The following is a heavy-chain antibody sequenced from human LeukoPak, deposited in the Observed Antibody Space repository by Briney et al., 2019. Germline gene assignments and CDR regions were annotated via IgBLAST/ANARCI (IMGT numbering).Heavy chain of an antibody. D-gene: IGHD5-18*01. V-gene: IGHV1-3*01. J-gene: IGHJ4*02. Sequence: ASVRVSCKASGYTFTSYAMHWVRQAPGQRLEWMGWINAGNGNTKYSQKFQGRVTITRDTSASTAYMELSSLRSEDTAVYYCARGGYGDTAILDYWGQGTLVTVSS. CDR2: INAGNGNT. CDR3: ARGGYGDTAILDY. CDR1: GYTFTSYA.